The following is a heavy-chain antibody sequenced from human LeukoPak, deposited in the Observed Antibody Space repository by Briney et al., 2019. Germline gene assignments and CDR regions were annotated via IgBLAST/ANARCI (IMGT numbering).Heavy chain of an antibody. J-gene: IGHJ4*02. CDR3: ARAYDIVVVPAAAYDY. CDR2: INPNSGGT. CDR1: GYTFTGYY. Sequence: ASVKVSCKASGYTFTGYYMHWVRQAPGQGLEWMGWINPNSGGTNYAQEFQGRVTMTRDTSISTAYMELSRLRSDDTAVYYCARAYDIVVVPAAAYDYWGQGTLVTVSS. D-gene: IGHD2-2*01. V-gene: IGHV1-2*02.